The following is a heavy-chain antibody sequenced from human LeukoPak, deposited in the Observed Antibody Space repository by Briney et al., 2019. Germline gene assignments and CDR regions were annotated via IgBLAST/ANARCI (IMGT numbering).Heavy chain of an antibody. J-gene: IGHJ4*02. CDR3: ATGSGYYFHFDY. CDR1: GYTFTSYG. Sequence: ASVKVSCKASGYTFTSYGISWVRQAPGQGLEWMGWISAYNGNTNYAQKFQGRVTMTEDTSTDTAYMELSSLRSEDTAVYYCATGSGYYFHFDYWGQGTLVTVSS. CDR2: ISAYNGNT. D-gene: IGHD3-22*01. V-gene: IGHV1-18*01.